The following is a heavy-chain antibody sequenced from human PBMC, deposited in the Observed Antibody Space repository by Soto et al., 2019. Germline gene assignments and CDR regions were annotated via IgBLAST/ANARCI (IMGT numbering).Heavy chain of an antibody. J-gene: IGHJ5*02. D-gene: IGHD6-6*01. CDR2: LSGNSDIV. V-gene: IGHV3-9*01. CDR1: GFFFDNYA. CDR3: ARGLKGTEQLAAGGPVDP. Sequence: PGGSLRLSCVTSGFFFDNYAMHWVRQAPGKGPEWVSGLSGNSDIVAYADSVKGRFTISRDNAKKSLFLEMNSLRAEDTAVYYCARGLKGTEQLAAGGPVDPWGQGTLVTVSS.